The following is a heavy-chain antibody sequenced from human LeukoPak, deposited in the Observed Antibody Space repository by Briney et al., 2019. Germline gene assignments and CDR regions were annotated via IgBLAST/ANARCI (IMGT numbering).Heavy chain of an antibody. J-gene: IGHJ4*02. CDR1: GYTFITYG. CDR2: ISPYNGNT. CDR3: ARNRASGEIYSFDN. D-gene: IGHD6-19*01. Sequence: ASVKVSCKASGYTFITYGISWVRQAPGQGLEWMGWISPYNGNTNYAQKLQGRVTMTTDTSTSTAYMELMSLRSDDTAVYYCARNRASGEIYSFDNWGQGTLVTVSS. V-gene: IGHV1-18*01.